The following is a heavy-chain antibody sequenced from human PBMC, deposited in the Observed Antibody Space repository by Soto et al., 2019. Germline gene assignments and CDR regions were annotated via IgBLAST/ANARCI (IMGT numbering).Heavy chain of an antibody. D-gene: IGHD6-19*01. CDR3: ARAASGWYGDYYYYYMDV. Sequence: LETLSLTCTVSGGSISSYYWSWIRQPPGKGLEWIGYIYYSGSTNYNPSLKSRVTISVDTSKNQFSLKLSSVTAADTAVYYCARAASGWYGDYYYYYMDVWGKGTTVTVSS. J-gene: IGHJ6*03. CDR1: GGSISSYY. V-gene: IGHV4-59*01. CDR2: IYYSGST.